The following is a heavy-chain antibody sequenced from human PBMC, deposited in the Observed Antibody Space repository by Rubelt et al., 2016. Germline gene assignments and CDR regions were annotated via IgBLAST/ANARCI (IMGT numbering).Heavy chain of an antibody. CDR3: ARMDTAMVRDY. V-gene: IGHV4-59*01. CDR1: GGSISSYY. D-gene: IGHD5-18*01. J-gene: IGHJ4*02. CDR2: IYYSGST. Sequence: QVQLQESGPGLVKPSETLSLTCTVSGGSISSYYWSWIRQPPGKGLEWIGYIYYSGSTNYNPSLKSRVTISVDTSKNQFSLKLSSVTAADTAVYYCARMDTAMVRDYWGQGTLVTVSS.